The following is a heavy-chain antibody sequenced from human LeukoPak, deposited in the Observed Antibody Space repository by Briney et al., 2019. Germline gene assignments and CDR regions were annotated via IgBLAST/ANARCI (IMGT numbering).Heavy chain of an antibody. D-gene: IGHD3-3*01. CDR1: GGSINSYY. J-gene: IGHJ6*03. CDR3: AATIFGVVIKDYMDV. CDR2: IYTSGST. V-gene: IGHV4-4*07. Sequence: PSETLSLTCTVSGGSINSYYWSWIRQPAGKGLEWIGRIYTSGSTNYNPSLKSRVTMSVDTSKNQFSLKLSSVTAADTAVYYCAATIFGVVIKDYMDVWGKGTTVTVSS.